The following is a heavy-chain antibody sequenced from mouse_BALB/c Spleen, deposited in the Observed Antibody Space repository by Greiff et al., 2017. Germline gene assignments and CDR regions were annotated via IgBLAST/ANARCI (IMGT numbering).Heavy chain of an antibody. J-gene: IGHJ4*01. CDR1: GYTFSSYW. D-gene: IGHD1-1*01. CDR2: ILPGSGST. Sequence: QVQLQQSGAELMKPGASVKISCKATGYTFSSYWIEWVKQRPGHGLEWIGEILPGSGSTNYNEKFKSKATLTVDKSSSTAYMQLSSLTSEDSAVYYCARFYGSSYGYAMDYWGQGTSVTVSS. V-gene: IGHV1-9*01. CDR3: ARFYGSSYGYAMDY.